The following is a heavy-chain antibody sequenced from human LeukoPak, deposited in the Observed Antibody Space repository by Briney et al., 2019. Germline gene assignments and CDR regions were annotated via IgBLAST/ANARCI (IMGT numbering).Heavy chain of an antibody. CDR3: ARGGSGNNFDY. J-gene: IGHJ4*02. CDR1: GGSISSSSYY. V-gene: IGHV4-39*07. CDR2: IYYSGIT. D-gene: IGHD6-19*01. Sequence: SETLSLTCTVSGGSISSSSYYWGWIRQPPGKGLEWIGSIYYSGITYSNPSLESRVTISLDTSKNQFSLRLTSLTAADTAVYYCARGGSGNNFDYWGQGALVTVSS.